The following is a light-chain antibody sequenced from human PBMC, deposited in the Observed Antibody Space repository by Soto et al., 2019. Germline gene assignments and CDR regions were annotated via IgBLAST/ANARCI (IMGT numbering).Light chain of an antibody. CDR3: QQRSNWRLS. J-gene: IGKJ4*01. CDR1: QSISSH. CDR2: DAS. V-gene: IGKV3-11*01. Sequence: EIVLTQSPATLSLSPGEGATLSCRASQSISSHLAWYQQKPGQAPRLLIYDASNRARGIPAKFSGSGSGTDFNLTISSLEPEDFAVYYCQQRSNWRLSFGGGTRVEIK.